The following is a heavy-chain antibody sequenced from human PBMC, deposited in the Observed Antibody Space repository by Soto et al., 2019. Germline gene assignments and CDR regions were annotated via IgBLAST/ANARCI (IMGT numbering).Heavy chain of an antibody. D-gene: IGHD3-10*01. CDR1: GGTFSSYA. V-gene: IGHV1-69*01. CDR2: IIPIFGTA. J-gene: IGHJ6*02. CDR3: ARDRFPYGSGTYYYYGMDV. Sequence: QVQLVQSGAEVKKPGSSVKVSCKASGGTFSSYAISWVRQAPGQGLEWMGGIIPIFGTANYAQKFQGRVTSTADESTSTAYMELSSLRSEDTAVYYCARDRFPYGSGTYYYYGMDVWGQGTTVTVSS.